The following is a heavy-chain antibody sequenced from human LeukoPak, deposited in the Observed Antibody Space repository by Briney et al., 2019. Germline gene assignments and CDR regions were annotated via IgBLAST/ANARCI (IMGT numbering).Heavy chain of an antibody. J-gene: IGHJ4*02. D-gene: IGHD1-26*01. CDR2: INPNTGGT. Sequence: ASVKVSCKTSGYTFIDYYIHWVRQAPGQGLEWMGWINPNTGGTNYAQKFQGRVIMTRETSISTAYMDLSRLRSDDTAVYYCARAPGIAGKLAYWGQGTLVIVSS. V-gene: IGHV1-2*02. CDR1: GYTFIDYY. CDR3: ARAPGIAGKLAY.